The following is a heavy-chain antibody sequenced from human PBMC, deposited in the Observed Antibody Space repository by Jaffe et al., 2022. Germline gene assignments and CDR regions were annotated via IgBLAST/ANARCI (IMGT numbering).Heavy chain of an antibody. V-gene: IGHV3-23*01. Sequence: EVQLLESGGGLVQPGGSLRLSCAASGFTFSSYAMSWVRQAPGKGLEWVSAISGSGGSTYYADSVKGRFTISRDNSKNTLYLQMNSLRAEDTAVYYCAKRGGSSGWYKMLASFDYWGQGTLVTVSS. D-gene: IGHD6-19*01. J-gene: IGHJ4*02. CDR1: GFTFSSYA. CDR2: ISGSGGST. CDR3: AKRGGSSGWYKMLASFDY.